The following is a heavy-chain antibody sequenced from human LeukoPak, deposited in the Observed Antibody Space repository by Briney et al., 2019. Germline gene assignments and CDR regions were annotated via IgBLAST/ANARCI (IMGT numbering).Heavy chain of an antibody. J-gene: IGHJ4*02. CDR1: GYTFTYPG. D-gene: IGHD6-13*01. CDR2: ISSYNGNT. V-gene: IGHV1-18*01. Sequence: GASVKVSCKASGYTFTYPGFSWMRQAPGQGLEWMGWISSYNGNTNYLEKFQGRLTMTTDTSTSTTYMELRSLTSDDTAVYYCARDRASAGTGGAYWGQGSLVTVSS. CDR3: ARDRASAGTGGAY.